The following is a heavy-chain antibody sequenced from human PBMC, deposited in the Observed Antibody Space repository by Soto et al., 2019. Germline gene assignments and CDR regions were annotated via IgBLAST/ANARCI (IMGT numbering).Heavy chain of an antibody. CDR2: IYYSGST. V-gene: IGHV4-59*01. Sequence: PSETLSLTCTVSGGSISSYYWSWIRQPPGKGLEWIGYIYYSGSTNYNPSLKSRVTISVDTSKNQFSLKLSSVTAADTAVYYCARGRYSSSWHPMNWFEPWGQGTLVTVSS. CDR3: ARGRYSSSWHPMNWFEP. CDR1: GGSISSYY. J-gene: IGHJ5*02. D-gene: IGHD6-13*01.